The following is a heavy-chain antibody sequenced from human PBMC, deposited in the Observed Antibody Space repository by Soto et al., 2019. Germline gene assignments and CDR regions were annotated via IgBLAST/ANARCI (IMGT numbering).Heavy chain of an antibody. Sequence: QITLKESGPTLVKPTQTLTLTCTFSGFSLSTSGVGVGWIRQPPGKALEWLALIYWDDDKRDSPSLKSRLTSTKDTSKNQVVLTMTNMDPVDTATYYCAHRARVGSYRRPPTIFDYWGQGTLVTVSS. V-gene: IGHV2-5*02. CDR3: AHRARVGSYRRPPTIFDY. CDR2: IYWDDDK. J-gene: IGHJ4*02. D-gene: IGHD3-10*01. CDR1: GFSLSTSGVG.